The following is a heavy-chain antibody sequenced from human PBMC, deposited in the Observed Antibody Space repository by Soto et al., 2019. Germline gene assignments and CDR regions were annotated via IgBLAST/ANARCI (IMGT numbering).Heavy chain of an antibody. J-gene: IGHJ3*02. Sequence: EVQLVESGGGLVQPGGSLRLSCAASGFTFSSYEMNWVRQAPGKGLEWVSYISSRGSTIYYADSVKGRFTISRDNAKNSLYLQMNSLRAEDTAVYYCAAIPLLDSSSWDAFDIWGQGTMVTVSS. CDR2: ISSRGSTI. CDR3: AAIPLLDSSSWDAFDI. V-gene: IGHV3-48*03. D-gene: IGHD6-13*01. CDR1: GFTFSSYE.